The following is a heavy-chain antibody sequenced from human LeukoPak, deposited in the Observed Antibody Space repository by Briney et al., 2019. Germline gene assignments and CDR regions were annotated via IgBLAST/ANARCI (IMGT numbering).Heavy chain of an antibody. J-gene: IGHJ4*02. D-gene: IGHD1-26*01. Sequence: PGGSLRLSCAASGFTFSSYWMNWVRQAPGKGLEWVSYISGSGTTIYYADSVKGRFTISRDNAKNSLYLQMNSLRAEDTALYYCASHSGSYPAGGYLFYWGQGTLVTVSS. CDR1: GFTFSSYW. V-gene: IGHV3-48*04. CDR2: ISGSGTTI. CDR3: ASHSGSYPAGGYLFY.